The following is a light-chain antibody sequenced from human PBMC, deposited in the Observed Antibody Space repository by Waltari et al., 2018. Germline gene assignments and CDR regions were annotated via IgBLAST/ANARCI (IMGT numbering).Light chain of an antibody. CDR3: QVWDTTSDRVV. CDR1: NVGSTS. Sequence: SYVLTQPPSASVATGETARITCGGDNVGSTSVHWYQQKPGQATLLVVYDDTARPSGIPDRFSASNSGNTATLTISRVENGDEADYYCQVWDTTSDRVVFGGGTKLTVL. V-gene: IGLV3-21*02. CDR2: DDT. J-gene: IGLJ2*01.